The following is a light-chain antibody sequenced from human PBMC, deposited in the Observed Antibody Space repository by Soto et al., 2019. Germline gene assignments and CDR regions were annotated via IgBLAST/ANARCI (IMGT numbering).Light chain of an antibody. J-gene: IGKJ4*01. Sequence: EVVLTQSPVTLDWSAGDGATLSCRTSHSVDIYLAWYQQKPGQAPRLLIYDASNRATGIPARFSGSGSGTDFTLTISSLEPEDFAVYYCQQRKYWPPLTFGGGTKVELK. V-gene: IGKV3-11*01. CDR3: QQRKYWPPLT. CDR1: HSVDIY. CDR2: DAS.